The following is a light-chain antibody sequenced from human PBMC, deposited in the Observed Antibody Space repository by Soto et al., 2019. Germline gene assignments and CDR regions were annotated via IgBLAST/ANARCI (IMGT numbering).Light chain of an antibody. CDR1: SGSIASNY. Sequence: NFMLTQPHSVSESPGKTVTISCTRSSGSIASNYVQWYLQRPGSAPTTVIYADIQRPSGVPDRFSGSIDSSSNSASLTISGLKTEDEADYYCQSYDRNNHAVFGGGTQLTVL. CDR2: ADI. V-gene: IGLV6-57*04. CDR3: QSYDRNNHAV. J-gene: IGLJ3*02.